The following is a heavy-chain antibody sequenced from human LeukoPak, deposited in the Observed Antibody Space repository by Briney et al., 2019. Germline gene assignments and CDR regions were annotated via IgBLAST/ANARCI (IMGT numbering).Heavy chain of an antibody. CDR3: ARVTAAGTVWFDP. CDR1: GYTFTSCD. Sequence: ASVKVSCKASGYTFTSCDINWVRQATGQGLEWMGWMNPNSGNTGYAQKFQGRVTMTRNTSISTAYMELSSLRSEDTAVYYCARVTAAGTVWFDPWGQETLVTVSS. V-gene: IGHV1-8*01. J-gene: IGHJ5*02. D-gene: IGHD6-13*01. CDR2: MNPNSGNT.